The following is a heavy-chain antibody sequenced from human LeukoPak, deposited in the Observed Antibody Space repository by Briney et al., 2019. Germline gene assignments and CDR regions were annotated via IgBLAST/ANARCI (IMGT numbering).Heavy chain of an antibody. D-gene: IGHD1-26*01. V-gene: IGHV4-39*01. CDR2: IYYSGST. CDR1: GGSISSSSYY. J-gene: IGHJ4*02. Sequence: SETLSLTCTVSGGSISSSSYYWGWIRQPPGKGLEWIGSIYYSGSTYYNPSLTSRVTISVDTSKNQFSLKLSSVTAADTAVYYCASRSGGRWYWGQGTLVTVSS. CDR3: ASRSGGRWY.